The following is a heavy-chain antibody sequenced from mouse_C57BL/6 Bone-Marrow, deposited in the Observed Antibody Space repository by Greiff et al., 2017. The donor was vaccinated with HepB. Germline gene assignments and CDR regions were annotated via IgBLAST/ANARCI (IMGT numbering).Heavy chain of an antibody. CDR2: INPGSGGT. V-gene: IGHV1-54*01. Sequence: QVQLQQSGAELVRPGTSVKVSCKASGYAFTNYLIEWVKQRPGQGLEWIGVINPGSGGTNYNEKFKGKATLTADKSSSTAYMQLSSLTSEDSAVYFCARETGTWFADWGQGTLVTVSA. CDR1: GYAFTNYL. CDR3: ARETGTWFAD. J-gene: IGHJ3*01.